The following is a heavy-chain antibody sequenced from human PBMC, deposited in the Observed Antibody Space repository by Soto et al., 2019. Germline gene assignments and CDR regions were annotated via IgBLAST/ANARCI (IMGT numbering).Heavy chain of an antibody. CDR2: MNPNSGNT. Sequence: ASVKVSCKASGYTFTSYDINWVRLATGQGLEWMGWMNPNSGNTGYAQKFQGRVTMTRNTSISTAYMELRSLRSDDTAVYYCARELGYDFWSGYWSYYYYGTDVWG. CDR1: GYTFTSYD. D-gene: IGHD3-3*01. J-gene: IGHJ6*02. CDR3: ARELGYDFWSGYWSYYYYGTDV. V-gene: IGHV1-8*01.